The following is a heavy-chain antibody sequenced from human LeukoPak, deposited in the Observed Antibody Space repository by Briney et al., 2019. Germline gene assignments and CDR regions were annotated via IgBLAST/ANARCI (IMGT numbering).Heavy chain of an antibody. CDR3: AKLNLGEMAYFDS. J-gene: IGHJ4*02. CDR1: GFIFSSYV. V-gene: IGHV3-23*01. CDR2: ISVGGGDT. Sequence: GGSLRLSCEASGFIFSSYVMGWVRQAPGKGLERVSSISVGGGDTFTADSVKGRFTITRENSKNTLYLQMMGLRVEDTAIYYCAKLNLGEMAYFDSWGQGILVTVSS. D-gene: IGHD2-21*01.